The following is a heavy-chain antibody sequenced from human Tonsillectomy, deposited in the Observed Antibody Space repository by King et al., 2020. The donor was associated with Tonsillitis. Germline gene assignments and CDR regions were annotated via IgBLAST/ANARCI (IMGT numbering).Heavy chain of an antibody. Sequence: VQLVESGAEVKKPGNSLKISCKGSGYSFTTYWVAWVRQMPGKGLEWMGIIYPGDSDTRYSPSFQGQVTMSVDKSISTVYLQWSSLKASDTAIYHCARHRTSGSSDGIDIWGEGTMVTVSS. CDR1: GYSFTTYW. V-gene: IGHV5-51*01. D-gene: IGHD1-26*01. CDR2: IYPGDSDT. CDR3: ARHRTSGSSDGIDI. J-gene: IGHJ3*02.